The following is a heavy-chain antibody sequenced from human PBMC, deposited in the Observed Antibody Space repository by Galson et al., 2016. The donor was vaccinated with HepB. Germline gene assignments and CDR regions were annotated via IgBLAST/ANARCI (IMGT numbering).Heavy chain of an antibody. CDR2: INPSGGST. J-gene: IGHJ4*02. CDR1: GYTFISYY. D-gene: IGHD1-26*01. Sequence: SVKVSCKASGYTFISYYIHWVRQAPGQGLEWMGIINPSGGSTRNSQRFQGRVTMTRDTLTSTVYMELSSLTSEDTAVYCCARGPWDRSTGWEGYFDYWGQGTLVSVSS. CDR3: ARGPWDRSTGWEGYFDY. V-gene: IGHV1-46*01.